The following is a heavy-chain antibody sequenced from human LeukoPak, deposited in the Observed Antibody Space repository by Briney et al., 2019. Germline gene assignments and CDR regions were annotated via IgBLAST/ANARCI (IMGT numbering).Heavy chain of an antibody. J-gene: IGHJ3*02. CDR2: IYYSGST. V-gene: IGHV4-59*01. CDR1: GGSISSYY. CDR3: ARGITMILGSDAFDI. D-gene: IGHD3-22*01. Sequence: SETLSLTCTVSGGSISSYYWSWIRQPPGKGLEWIGYIYYSGSTNYNPSLKSRVTISVDTSKNQFSLKLSSVTAADTAVYYCARGITMILGSDAFDIWGQGTMVTVSS.